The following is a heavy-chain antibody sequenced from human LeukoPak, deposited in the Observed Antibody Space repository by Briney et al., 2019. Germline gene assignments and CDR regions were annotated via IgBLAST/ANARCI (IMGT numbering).Heavy chain of an antibody. Sequence: SETLSLTCAVYGGSFSGYYWSWIRQPPGKGLEWIGEINHSGSTNYNPSLKSRVTISVDTSKNQFSLKLSSVTAADTAVYYCARRGSIVGATLNWFDPWGQGTLVTVSS. CDR3: ARRGSIVGATLNWFDP. J-gene: IGHJ5*02. D-gene: IGHD1-26*01. CDR2: INHSGST. V-gene: IGHV4-34*01. CDR1: GGSFSGYY.